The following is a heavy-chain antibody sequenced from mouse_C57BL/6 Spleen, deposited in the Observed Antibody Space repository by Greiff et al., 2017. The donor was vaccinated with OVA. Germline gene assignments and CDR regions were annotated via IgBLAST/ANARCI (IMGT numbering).Heavy chain of an antibody. V-gene: IGHV1-64*01. CDR1: GYTFTSYW. CDR3: ARKVVAEDYAMDY. D-gene: IGHD1-1*01. CDR2: IHPNSGST. J-gene: IGHJ4*01. Sequence: VQLQQPGAELVKPGASVKLSCKASGYTFTSYWMHWVKQRPGQGLEWIGMIHPNSGSTNYNEKFKSKATLTVDKSSSTAYMQLSSLTSEDSAVYYCARKVVAEDYAMDYWGQGTSVTVSS.